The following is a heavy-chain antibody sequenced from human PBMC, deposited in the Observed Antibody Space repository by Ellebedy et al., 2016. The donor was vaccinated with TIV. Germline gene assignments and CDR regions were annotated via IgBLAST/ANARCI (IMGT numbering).Heavy chain of an antibody. V-gene: IGHV4-59*01. Sequence: SETLSLTCTVSGGSISASFWNWFRQPPGKGLEWIGYIYNSGTTNYNPSLQSRVTISVDPSKNQFSLKLSSVTAADTAVYYCAREDFDILTGYHNWFDPWGQGTLVTVSS. CDR2: IYNSGTT. CDR1: GGSISASF. D-gene: IGHD3-9*01. J-gene: IGHJ5*02. CDR3: AREDFDILTGYHNWFDP.